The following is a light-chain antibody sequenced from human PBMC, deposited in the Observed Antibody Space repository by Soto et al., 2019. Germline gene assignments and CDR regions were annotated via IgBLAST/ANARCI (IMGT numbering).Light chain of an antibody. CDR2: AAS. J-gene: IGKJ5*01. Sequence: DIPLTQSPSFLSASVGDRVTITCRASQGISNSLAWYQQKPGKAPKVLIYAASTWQSGVPSRFSGSGSGTEFTLTISSLLPEDFATYHCQQLNSFPLTFGQGTRLEIK. CDR1: QGISNS. CDR3: QQLNSFPLT. V-gene: IGKV1-9*01.